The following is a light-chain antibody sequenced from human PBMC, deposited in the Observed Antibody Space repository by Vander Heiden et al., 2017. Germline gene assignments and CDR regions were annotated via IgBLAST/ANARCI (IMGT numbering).Light chain of an antibody. J-gene: IGLJ1*01. CDR3: QSYDSSLSAYV. CDR2: DNN. V-gene: IGLV1-40*03. Sequence: QSVLTQPPSVSGAPGRGVPISCTGSSSNIGAGYDVHWYQQFPGTAPKLLIYDNNNRPSGVPDRFSGSKSAASASLAITGLQAQDEADYYCQSYDSSLSAYVFGTGTKVTVL. CDR1: SSNIGAGYD.